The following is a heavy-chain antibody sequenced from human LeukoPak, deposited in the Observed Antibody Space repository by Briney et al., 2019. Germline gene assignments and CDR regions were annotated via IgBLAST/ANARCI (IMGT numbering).Heavy chain of an antibody. CDR3: AREQGGYSYGYYMDV. V-gene: IGHV3-53*01. CDR2: IYSGGST. CDR1: GFTVSSNY. Sequence: GRSLRLSCAASGFTVSSNYMSWVRQAPGKGLEWVSVIYSGGSTYYADSVKGRFTISRDNSKNTLYLQMNSLRAEDTAVYYCAREQGGYSYGYYMDVWGKGTTVTVSS. D-gene: IGHD5-18*01. J-gene: IGHJ6*03.